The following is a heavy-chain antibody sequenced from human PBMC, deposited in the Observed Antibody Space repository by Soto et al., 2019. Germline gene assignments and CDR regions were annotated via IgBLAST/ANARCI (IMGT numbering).Heavy chain of an antibody. CDR3: ATSGGFDWLFPHYYYYGMDV. V-gene: IGHV1-8*01. J-gene: IGHJ6*02. D-gene: IGHD3-9*01. Sequence: QVQLVQSGAEVKKPGASVKVSCKASGYTFTSYDVNWVRQATGQGLEWMGWMNPNSGNTGYAQKFQGRVTMTRNTSICTAYMELSSLRAEDTAVYYCATSGGFDWLFPHYYYYGMDVWGQGTTVTVSS. CDR2: MNPNSGNT. CDR1: GYTFTSYD.